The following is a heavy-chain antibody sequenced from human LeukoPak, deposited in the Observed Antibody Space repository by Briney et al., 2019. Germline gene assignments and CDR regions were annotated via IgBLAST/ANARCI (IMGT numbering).Heavy chain of an antibody. V-gene: IGHV1-46*01. Sequence: ASVRVSCKASGYNFTRYGITWVRQAPGQGLEWEGVFNPSGGSTSYAQRFQGRVTMTRDTSTSTVYMELSSLRSEDTAVYFCARVRDGYNDAFDLWGQGTMVTVS. CDR2: FNPSGGST. J-gene: IGHJ3*01. D-gene: IGHD5-24*01. CDR1: GYNFTRYG. CDR3: ARVRDGYNDAFDL.